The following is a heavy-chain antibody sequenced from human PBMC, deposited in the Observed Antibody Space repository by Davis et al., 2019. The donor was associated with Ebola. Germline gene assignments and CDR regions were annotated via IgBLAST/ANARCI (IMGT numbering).Heavy chain of an antibody. D-gene: IGHD1-1*01. V-gene: IGHV3-15*05. Sequence: GESLKISCAASGFTFTTAWMSWVRQAPGKGLEWVGRINSKLSGGTINYAAPVKGRFTISRDDSKNTLYLQMNSLKSEDTAMYYCTSRGLVSATDEAFDIWGQGTVVTVSS. J-gene: IGHJ3*02. CDR3: TSRGLVSATDEAFDI. CDR2: INSKLSGGTI. CDR1: GFTFTTAW.